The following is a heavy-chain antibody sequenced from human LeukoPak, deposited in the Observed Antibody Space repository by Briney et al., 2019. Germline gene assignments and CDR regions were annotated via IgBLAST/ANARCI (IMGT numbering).Heavy chain of an antibody. CDR1: GFTFSSYG. CDR3: AKEVAGTGVFDY. CDR2: ISYDVTNK. V-gene: IGHV3-30*18. Sequence: GGSLRLSCAASGFTFSSYGMNWVRQAPGKGLEWVTVISYDVTNKYYADSVKGRFTISRDNSKNTLYLQMNSLRAEDTAVYYCAKEVAGTGVFDYWGQGTLVTVSS. D-gene: IGHD6-19*01. J-gene: IGHJ4*02.